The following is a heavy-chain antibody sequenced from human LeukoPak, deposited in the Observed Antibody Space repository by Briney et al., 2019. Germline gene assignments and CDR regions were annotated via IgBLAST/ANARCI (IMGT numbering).Heavy chain of an antibody. V-gene: IGHV4-59*01. CDR1: GGSISSYY. J-gene: IGHJ4*02. CDR3: ASSLIDVSYGSGPSYFDY. Sequence: PSETLSLTCTVSGGSISSYYWSWIRLPPGKGLEWIGYIYYSGSTNYNPSLKSRVTISVDTSKNQFSLKLSSVTAADTAVYYCASSLIDVSYGSGPSYFDYWGQGTLVTVSS. D-gene: IGHD3-10*01. CDR2: IYYSGST.